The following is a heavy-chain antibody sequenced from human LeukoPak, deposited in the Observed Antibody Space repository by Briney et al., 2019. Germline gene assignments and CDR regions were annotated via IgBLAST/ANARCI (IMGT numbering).Heavy chain of an antibody. V-gene: IGHV3-7*01. J-gene: IGHJ4*02. D-gene: IGHD6-13*01. Sequence: GGSLRLSCAAPGFTFSSHWMNWVRQAPGKGLEWVAIIKQDGNDKYYVDSVKGRFTISRDNAKNSLHLQMNSLRAEDTAVYYCARAPGNWAAAGIDYWGQGTLVTVSS. CDR3: ARAPGNWAAAGIDY. CDR1: GFTFSSHW. CDR2: IKQDGNDK.